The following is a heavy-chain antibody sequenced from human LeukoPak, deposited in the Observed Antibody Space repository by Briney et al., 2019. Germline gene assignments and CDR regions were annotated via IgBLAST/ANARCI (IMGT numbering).Heavy chain of an antibody. CDR2: LFGGRST. J-gene: IGHJ4*02. Sequence: GGSLRPSCAASGFTVRTNYMSWVRQAPGKGLEWVSVLFGGRSTYYADSVKGRFTISRDDSKNTLFLQMNSVRAEDTAVYYCARGVDSAYAFDFWGQGNLVTVSS. CDR3: ARGVDSAYAFDF. CDR1: GFTVRTNY. D-gene: IGHD2-15*01. V-gene: IGHV3-53*01.